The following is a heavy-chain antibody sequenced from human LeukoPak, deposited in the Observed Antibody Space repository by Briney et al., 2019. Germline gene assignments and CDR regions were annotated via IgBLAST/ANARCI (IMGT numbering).Heavy chain of an antibody. CDR2: INSDGSST. V-gene: IGHV3-74*01. CDR1: GFTFSSYW. CDR3: AREGYSEDAFDI. Sequence: PGGSLRLSCTASGFTFSSYWMHWVRQAPGKGLVWVSRINSDGSSTSYADSVKGRFTISRDNAKNTLYLQMNSLRAEDTAVYYCAREGYSEDAFDIWGQGTMVTVSS. J-gene: IGHJ3*02. D-gene: IGHD4-11*01.